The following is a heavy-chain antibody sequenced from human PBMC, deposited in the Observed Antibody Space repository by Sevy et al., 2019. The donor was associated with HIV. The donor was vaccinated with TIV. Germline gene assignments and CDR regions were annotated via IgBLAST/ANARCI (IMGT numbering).Heavy chain of an antibody. V-gene: IGHV5-51*01. CDR3: ARQGNDWFSVDY. CDR1: GYSFTNNW. CDR2: IYPGDSDT. J-gene: IGHJ4*02. D-gene: IGHD3-9*01. Sequence: GESLKISCKGSGYSFTNNWIGWVRQMPGKGLEWMGIIYPGDSDTRYSPSFQGQVTISADKSINTAYLQWSSLKASDGAMYYCARQGNDWFSVDYWGQGTLVTVSS.